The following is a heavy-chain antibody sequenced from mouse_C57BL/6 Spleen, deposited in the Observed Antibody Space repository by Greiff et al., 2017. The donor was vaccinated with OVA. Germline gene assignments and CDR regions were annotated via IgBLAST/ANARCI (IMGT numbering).Heavy chain of an antibody. Sequence: VQLVESGAELVKPGASVKISCKASGYAFSSYWMNWVKQRPGKGLEWIGQIYPGDGDTNYNGKFKGKATLTADKSSSTAYMQLSSLTSEDSAVYFCAKTTVVAPWAMDYWGQGTSVTVSS. CDR3: AKTTVVAPWAMDY. CDR2: IYPGDGDT. D-gene: IGHD1-1*01. J-gene: IGHJ4*01. CDR1: GYAFSSYW. V-gene: IGHV1-80*01.